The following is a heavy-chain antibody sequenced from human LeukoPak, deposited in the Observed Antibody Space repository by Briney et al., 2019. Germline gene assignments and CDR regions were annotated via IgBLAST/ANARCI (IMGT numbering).Heavy chain of an antibody. D-gene: IGHD1-26*01. V-gene: IGHV3-73*01. CDR3: TRDSGTYNWLDP. CDR1: GFTFSGCA. Sequence: GGSLRLSCAASGFTFSGCAIHWVRQSSGKGLEWVGHIDKKDNFHATAYAASVQGRFSISRDDSKNTAFLHMNSLKTKDMALYYCTRDSGTYNWLDPWGQGTLVTVSS. J-gene: IGHJ5*02. CDR2: IDKKDNFHAT.